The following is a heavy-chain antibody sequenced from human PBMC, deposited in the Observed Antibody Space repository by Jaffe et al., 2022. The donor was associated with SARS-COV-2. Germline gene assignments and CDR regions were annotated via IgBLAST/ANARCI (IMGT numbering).Heavy chain of an antibody. V-gene: IGHV3-49*03. Sequence: EVQLVESGGGLVQPGRSLRLSCTASGFTFGDYAMSWFRQAPGKGLEWVGFIRSKAYGGTTEYAASVKGRFTISRDDSKSIAYLQMNSLKTEDTAVYYCTRLYYDSSGYPLHWGQGTLVTVSS. CDR3: TRLYYDSSGYPLH. CDR2: IRSKAYGGTT. D-gene: IGHD3-22*01. CDR1: GFTFGDYA. J-gene: IGHJ4*02.